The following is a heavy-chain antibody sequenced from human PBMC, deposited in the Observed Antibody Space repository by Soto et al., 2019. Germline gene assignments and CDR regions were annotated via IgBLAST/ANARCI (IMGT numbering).Heavy chain of an antibody. CDR3: ASNRGYSTSHFDY. D-gene: IGHD6-13*01. Sequence: EVQLVESGGGLGKPGGSVRISCAASGFSFIDYSMNWVRQAPGKGLEWVSSISISGSYIYYADSVKGRFTISRDNAKNSLYLQMNGLRAEDAAVYYCASNRGYSTSHFDYWGQGTLVTVSS. CDR2: ISISGSYI. V-gene: IGHV3-21*01. CDR1: GFSFIDYS. J-gene: IGHJ4*02.